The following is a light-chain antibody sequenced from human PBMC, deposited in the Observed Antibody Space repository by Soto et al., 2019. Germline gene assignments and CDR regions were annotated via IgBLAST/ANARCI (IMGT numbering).Light chain of an antibody. V-gene: IGLV1-40*01. CDR1: SSNIGAGYD. J-gene: IGLJ1*01. CDR3: QSYDSSLSGSRV. CDR2: HNS. Sequence: QAVVTQPPSVSGAPGQRVTSSCTGSSSNIGAGYDVHWYQQLPGTAPKLLIYHNSNRPSGVPDRFSGSKSGTSASLAITGLQAEDEADYYCQSYDSSLSGSRVFGTGTKVTVL.